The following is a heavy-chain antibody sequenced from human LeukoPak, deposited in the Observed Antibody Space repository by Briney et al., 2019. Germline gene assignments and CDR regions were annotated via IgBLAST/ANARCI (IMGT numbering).Heavy chain of an antibody. Sequence: GGSLRLSCAASGFTFSSYAMHWVRQAPGKGLEWVAVISYDGSNKYYADSVKGRFTISRDNSKNTLYLQMNSLRAEDTAVYYCARDLTTVTNNGDYWGQGTRVTVSS. CDR3: ARDLTTVTNNGDY. J-gene: IGHJ4*02. CDR2: ISYDGSNK. CDR1: GFTFSSYA. V-gene: IGHV3-30-3*01. D-gene: IGHD4-17*01.